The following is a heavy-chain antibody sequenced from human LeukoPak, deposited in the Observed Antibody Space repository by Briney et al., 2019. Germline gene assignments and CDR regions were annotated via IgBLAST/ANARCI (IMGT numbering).Heavy chain of an antibody. J-gene: IGHJ4*02. CDR3: ARGYCSGGSCYPFDY. CDR2: ISAYNGNT. V-gene: IGHV1-18*01. CDR1: GYTFTSYG. D-gene: IGHD2-15*01. Sequence: ASVKVSCKASGYTFTSYGISWVRQAPGQGLEWMGRISAYNGNTNYAQKLQGRVTMTTGTSTSTAYMELRSLRSDDTAVYYCARGYCSGGSCYPFDYWGQGTLVTVSS.